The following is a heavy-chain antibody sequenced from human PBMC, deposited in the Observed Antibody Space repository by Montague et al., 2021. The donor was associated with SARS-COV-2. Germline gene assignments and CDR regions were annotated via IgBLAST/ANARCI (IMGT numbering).Heavy chain of an antibody. Sequence: TLSLTCTVSGGSISSSNYYWGWIRQPPGKGLEWIGSIYYSGSTYYTPSLKSRVTISVDTSKSQFSLRLSSVTAADTAVYYCARHSGRDTIFGVVIIFDAFDIWGQGTMVTVSS. CDR2: IYYSGST. V-gene: IGHV4-39*01. CDR3: ARHSGRDTIFGVVIIFDAFDI. J-gene: IGHJ3*02. CDR1: GGSISSSNYY. D-gene: IGHD3-3*01.